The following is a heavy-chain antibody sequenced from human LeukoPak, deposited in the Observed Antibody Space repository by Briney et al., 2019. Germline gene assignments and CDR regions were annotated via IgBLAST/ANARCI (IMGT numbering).Heavy chain of an antibody. CDR2: LQSTGNN. Sequence: SETLSLTCSVSGGSISNYYWTWIRQPAGGGLEWIGRLQSTGNNNYNASLKSRVSMSVDTSKNQFSLRLSSVTAADTAVYYCARDRGGGSDNSESYWGQGTLVTVSS. J-gene: IGHJ4*02. CDR3: ARDRGGGSDNSESY. CDR1: GGSISNYY. V-gene: IGHV4-4*07. D-gene: IGHD4-23*01.